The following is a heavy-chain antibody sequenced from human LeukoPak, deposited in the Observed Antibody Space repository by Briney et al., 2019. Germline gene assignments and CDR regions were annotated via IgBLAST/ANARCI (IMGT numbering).Heavy chain of an antibody. D-gene: IGHD6-13*01. CDR3: ARDRPPQLVRPFDY. J-gene: IGHJ4*02. V-gene: IGHV1-18*01. Sequence: ASVMVSCKASGYTFTRYGISWVRQAPGQGPEWMGWISTYDGNPSYSQKLQGRVTMTRDTSASTVYMELRSLRSDDTAVYYCARDRPPQLVRPFDYWGQGTLVTVSS. CDR1: GYTFTRYG. CDR2: ISTYDGNP.